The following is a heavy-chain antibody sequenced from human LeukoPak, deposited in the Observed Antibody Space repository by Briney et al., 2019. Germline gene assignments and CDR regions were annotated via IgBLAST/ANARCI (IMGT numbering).Heavy chain of an antibody. Sequence: GDSLKISCKGSGYSFSSYWIAWVRQMPGKGLEWMGLIFPADSDTRYSPSFQGQVTFSADKSIFTAYLQWNSLKASDTAMCFCAREGTGFDIWGQGTMVTVSS. CDR2: IFPADSDT. CDR3: AREGTGFDI. J-gene: IGHJ3*02. CDR1: GYSFSSYW. V-gene: IGHV5-51*01. D-gene: IGHD1/OR15-1a*01.